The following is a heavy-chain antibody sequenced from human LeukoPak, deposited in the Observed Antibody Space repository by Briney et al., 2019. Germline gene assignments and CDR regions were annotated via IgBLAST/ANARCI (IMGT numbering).Heavy chain of an antibody. J-gene: IGHJ3*02. Sequence: PGGSLRLSCAASGFTFSDYYMSWIRQAPGKGLEWVSYISSSGSTIYYADSVKGRFTISRDNAKHSLYLQMNSLRAEDTAVYYCARERGDGYIRHAFDIWGQGTMVTVSS. CDR2: ISSSGSTI. CDR3: ARERGDGYIRHAFDI. V-gene: IGHV3-11*04. D-gene: IGHD5-24*01. CDR1: GFTFSDYY.